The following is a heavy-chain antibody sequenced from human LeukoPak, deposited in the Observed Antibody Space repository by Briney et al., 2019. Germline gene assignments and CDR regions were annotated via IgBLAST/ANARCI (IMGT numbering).Heavy chain of an antibody. CDR3: ARDPVVTLGRFDY. CDR1: GGSISSSSYY. CDR2: IYYSGST. V-gene: IGHV4-39*07. J-gene: IGHJ4*02. D-gene: IGHD4-23*01. Sequence: SETLSLTCTVSGGSISSSSYYWGWIRQPPGTGLEWIGSIYYSGSTYYNPSLKSRVTISVDTSKNQFSLKLSSVTAADTAVYYCARDPVVTLGRFDYWGQGTLVTVSS.